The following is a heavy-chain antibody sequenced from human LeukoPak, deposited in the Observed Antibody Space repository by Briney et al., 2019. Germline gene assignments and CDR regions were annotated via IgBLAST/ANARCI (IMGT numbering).Heavy chain of an antibody. Sequence: GGSLRLSCAASGFTFDDYGMSWARQAPGKGLEGVSGINWDGGSTGYADSVKGRFTISRDNAKNFLYLQMNSLRAEDTALYYCARTVSSAGWSDDAFDIWGQGTMVTVSS. D-gene: IGHD6-19*01. CDR3: ARTVSSAGWSDDAFDI. CDR2: INWDGGST. V-gene: IGHV3-20*04. CDR1: GFTFDDYG. J-gene: IGHJ3*02.